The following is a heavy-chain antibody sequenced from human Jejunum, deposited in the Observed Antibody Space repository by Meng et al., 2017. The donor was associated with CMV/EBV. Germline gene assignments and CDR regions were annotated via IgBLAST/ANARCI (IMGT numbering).Heavy chain of an antibody. V-gene: IGHV1-3*01. CDR1: GYTFINHA. D-gene: IGHD1-26*01. CDR3: ARGIHSGAFLIDY. J-gene: IGHJ4*02. Sequence: CKDSGYTFINHALHWVRQAPGQRLEWMGWMNPDNGNTEYSQKFQGRVTFTRDTSANTAFMELSSLSSEDTAVYSCARGIHSGAFLIDYWGQGTLVTVSS. CDR2: MNPDNGNT.